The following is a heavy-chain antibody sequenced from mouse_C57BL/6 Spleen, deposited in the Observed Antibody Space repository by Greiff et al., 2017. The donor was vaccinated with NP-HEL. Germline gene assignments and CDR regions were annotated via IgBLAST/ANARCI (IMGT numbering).Heavy chain of an antibody. D-gene: IGHD2-5*01. CDR2: IDPSDSYT. CDR1: GYTFTSYW. CDR3: ARCRYSNYVGYFDV. J-gene: IGHJ1*03. Sequence: QVQLQQPGAELVMPGASVKLSCKASGYTFTSYWMHWVKQRPGQGLEWIGEIDPSDSYTNYNQKFKGKSTLTVDKSSSTAYMQLSSLTSEDSAVYYCARCRYSNYVGYFDVWGTGTTVTVSS. V-gene: IGHV1-69*01.